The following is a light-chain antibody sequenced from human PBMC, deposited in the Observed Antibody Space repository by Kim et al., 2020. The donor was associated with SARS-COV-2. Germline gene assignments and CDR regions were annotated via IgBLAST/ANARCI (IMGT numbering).Light chain of an antibody. CDR1: NLGDKY. CDR2: QDT. Sequence: SGSPGQTASITCSGNNLGDKYVCWYQQKPGRSPVLVIYQDTKRPSGIPERFSGSNSGDTATLTISGTQAMDEADYYCQAWDSSTAVFGGGTKVTVL. J-gene: IGLJ2*01. CDR3: QAWDSSTAV. V-gene: IGLV3-1*01.